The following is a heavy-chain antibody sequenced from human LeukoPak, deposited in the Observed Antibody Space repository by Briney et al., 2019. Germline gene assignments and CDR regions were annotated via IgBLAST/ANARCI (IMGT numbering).Heavy chain of an antibody. CDR2: IYYSGST. Sequence: SETLSLTCTVSGGSISSGGYYWSWIRQHPGKGLEWIGYIYYSGSTYYNPSLKSRVTISVDTSKNQFSLKLSSVTAADTAVYYCARDLGKTYYDFWSGYYTGAFDIWGQGTMVTVPS. CDR3: ARDLGKTYYDFWSGYYTGAFDI. J-gene: IGHJ3*02. V-gene: IGHV4-31*03. CDR1: GGSISSGGYY. D-gene: IGHD3-3*01.